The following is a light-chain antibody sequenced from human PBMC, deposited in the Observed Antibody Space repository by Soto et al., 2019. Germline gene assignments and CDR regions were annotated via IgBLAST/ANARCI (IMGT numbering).Light chain of an antibody. Sequence: QSALTQPRSVSGSPGQSVTISCTGTSSDVGGYNYVSWYQQHPGKAPKLMIYNINKRPSGVPDRFSGSKAGNTASLTLSGLQAEDEYDYYCCYYAGHFVVFGGGTKLTVL. CDR2: NIN. V-gene: IGLV2-11*01. CDR3: CYYAGHFVV. CDR1: SSDVGGYNY. J-gene: IGLJ2*01.